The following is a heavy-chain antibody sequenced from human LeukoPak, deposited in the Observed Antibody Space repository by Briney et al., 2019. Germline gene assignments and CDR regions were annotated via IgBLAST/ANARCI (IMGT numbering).Heavy chain of an antibody. CDR1: GGSISSGDYY. V-gene: IGHV4-30-4*01. CDR2: IYYSRST. CDR3: ARVYCSGGSCYSGGWSNFDY. Sequence: PSQTLSLTCTVSGGSISSGDYYWSWIRQPPGKGLEWIGYIYYSRSTYYNPSLKSRVTISVDTSKNQFSLKLSSVTAADTAVYYCARVYCSGGSCYSGGWSNFDYWGQGTLVTVSS. D-gene: IGHD2-15*01. J-gene: IGHJ4*02.